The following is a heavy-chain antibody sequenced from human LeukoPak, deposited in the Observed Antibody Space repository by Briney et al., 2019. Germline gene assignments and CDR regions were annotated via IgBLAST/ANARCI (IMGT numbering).Heavy chain of an antibody. V-gene: IGHV4-59*01. Sequence: SETLSLTCTVSGGSISSYYWSWIRQPPGKGPEWIGYIYYSGSTRYNPSLKSRVTIPVDTSRNQISLKLSSVTAADTAVYYCARSLAYSSSWGVYFQHWGQGTLVTVSS. CDR1: GGSISSYY. CDR3: ARSLAYSSSWGVYFQH. D-gene: IGHD6-13*01. J-gene: IGHJ1*01. CDR2: IYYSGST.